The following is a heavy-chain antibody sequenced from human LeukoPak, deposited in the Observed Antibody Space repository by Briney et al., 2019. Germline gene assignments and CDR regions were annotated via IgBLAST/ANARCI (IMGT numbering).Heavy chain of an antibody. CDR1: GFTFSSYD. CDR3: ARGQERDYYDIAGAFDI. Sequence: GGSLRLSCAASGFTFSSYDMHWVRQATGKGLEWVSAIGTAGDTYYPGSVKGRFTISRENAKNSLYLQMNSLRAGDTAVYYCARGQERDYYDIAGAFDIWGQGTMVTVSS. J-gene: IGHJ3*02. CDR2: IGTAGDT. D-gene: IGHD3-22*01. V-gene: IGHV3-13*01.